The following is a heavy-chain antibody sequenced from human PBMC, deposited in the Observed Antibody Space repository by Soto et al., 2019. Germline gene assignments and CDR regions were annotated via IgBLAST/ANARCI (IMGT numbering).Heavy chain of an antibody. V-gene: IGHV3-53*01. CDR2: MYSGGGT. Sequence: EVHLVESGGGLIQPGGSLRLSCAASGFTVGNNYMNWVRQAPGKGLEWVSLMYSGGGTYYADSVKGRFTMARDSSKNTLYLQLNSLRAEDTAMYYCTTSPSVGVWGQGTTGTVSS. D-gene: IGHD6-19*01. J-gene: IGHJ6*02. CDR3: TTSPSVGV. CDR1: GFTVGNNY.